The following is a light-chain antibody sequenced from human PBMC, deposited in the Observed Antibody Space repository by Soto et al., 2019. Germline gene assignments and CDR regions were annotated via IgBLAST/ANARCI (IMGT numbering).Light chain of an antibody. Sequence: QSALTQPASVSGSPGQSITISCTGTSSDVGTYEYVSWYQHHPGKAPKLMIYDVSNRPSGVSDRFSGSKSGNTASLTISGFQAEDEADYYCSSYASNGDVLFGGGTKLTVL. J-gene: IGLJ2*01. CDR3: SSYASNGDVL. V-gene: IGLV2-14*03. CDR1: SSDVGTYEY. CDR2: DVS.